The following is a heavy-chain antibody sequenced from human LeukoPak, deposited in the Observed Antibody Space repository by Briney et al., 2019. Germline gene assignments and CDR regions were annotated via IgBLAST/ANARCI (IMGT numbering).Heavy chain of an antibody. CDR3: TKATQWLAFEY. Sequence: SETLSLTCTVSGGSISGYYWSWIRQPPGKGLEWIGYIYYSGSTNYNPSLESRVTISVDTSNNQFSLKLSSVTAADTAVYYCTKATQWLAFEYWGRGTLVTVSS. CDR1: GGSISGYY. J-gene: IGHJ4*02. D-gene: IGHD6-19*01. V-gene: IGHV4-59*08. CDR2: IYYSGST.